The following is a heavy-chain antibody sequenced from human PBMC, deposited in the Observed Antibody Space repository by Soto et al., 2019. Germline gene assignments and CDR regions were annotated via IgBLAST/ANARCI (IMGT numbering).Heavy chain of an antibody. J-gene: IGHJ6*02. CDR1: GFTSSNYA. D-gene: IGHD3-9*01. Sequence: GGSLRLSCAASGFTSSNYAMSWVRQAPGKGLEWVSTISGSGDSTYYADSVKGRFTISRDNPRNTLYLQMNSLRAEDTAVYYCAKALRYFDWLLRPWNSMDVWGQGTTVTVSS. CDR3: AKALRYFDWLLRPWNSMDV. CDR2: ISGSGDST. V-gene: IGHV3-23*01.